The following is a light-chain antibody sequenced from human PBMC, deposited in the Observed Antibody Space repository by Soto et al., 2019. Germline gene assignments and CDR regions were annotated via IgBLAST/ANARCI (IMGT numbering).Light chain of an antibody. V-gene: IGKV3-20*01. CDR2: GVS. CDR3: QQYVTSPYI. J-gene: IGKJ2*01. CDR1: QSISSSY. Sequence: DIVLTQSPGTLSLPPGERATLSCRASQSISSSYLAWYQQKPGQAPRLLIHGVSTRATGIPDRFSGSGSGTDFTLTISRLEPEDFAVYYCQQYVTSPYIFGQGTK.